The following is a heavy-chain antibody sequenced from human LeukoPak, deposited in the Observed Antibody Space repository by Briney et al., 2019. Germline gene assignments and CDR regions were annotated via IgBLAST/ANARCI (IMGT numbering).Heavy chain of an antibody. Sequence: PGGSLRLSCVASGFTFSDHYMDWLRQAPGKGLEWVGRSRNKANSYTTEYAASVKGRFTISRDDSKNSLHLQMNSLKTEDTAVYYCARSIAAGAANTDWGQGTLVTVSS. J-gene: IGHJ4*02. CDR3: ARSIAAGAANTD. CDR1: GFTFSDHY. CDR2: SRNKANSYTT. V-gene: IGHV3-72*01. D-gene: IGHD6-13*01.